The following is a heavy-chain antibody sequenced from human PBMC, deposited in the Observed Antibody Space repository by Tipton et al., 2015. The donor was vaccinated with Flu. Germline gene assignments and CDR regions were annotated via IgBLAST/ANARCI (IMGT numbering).Heavy chain of an antibody. D-gene: IGHD2-21*01. CDR3: ARQLGGGDCY. CDR1: GITFSSYA. J-gene: IGHJ4*02. V-gene: IGHV3-7*03. CDR2: INQDGSVK. Sequence: GSLRLSCTASGITFSSYAMSWVRQAPGKGLEWVANINQDGSVKYYVDSVKGRFTISRDNGKNSLYLQMNSLRAEDTAVYYCARQLGGGDCYWGQGTLVTVSS.